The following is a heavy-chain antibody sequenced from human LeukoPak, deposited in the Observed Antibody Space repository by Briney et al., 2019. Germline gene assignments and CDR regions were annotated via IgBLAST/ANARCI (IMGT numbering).Heavy chain of an antibody. J-gene: IGHJ4*02. D-gene: IGHD6-13*01. CDR3: ARDPSSYYFDY. Sequence: ASVKVSRKASGYTFTSYYMHWVRQAPGQGLEWMGIINPSGGSTSYAQKFQGRVTMTRDTSTSTVYMELSSLRSEDTAVYYCARDPSSYYFDYWGQGTLVTVSS. CDR1: GYTFTSYY. V-gene: IGHV1-46*01. CDR2: INPSGGST.